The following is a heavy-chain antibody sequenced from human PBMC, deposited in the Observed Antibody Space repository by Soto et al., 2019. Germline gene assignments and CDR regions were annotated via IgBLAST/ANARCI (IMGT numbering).Heavy chain of an antibody. D-gene: IGHD4-17*01. J-gene: IGHJ4*02. CDR2: IYYSGST. CDR1: GGSLSSGGYY. V-gene: IGHV4-31*03. Sequence: QVQLQESGPGLVKPSQTLSLSCTVSGGSLSSGGYYWSWVRQHPGKGLEWIGFIYYSGSTYYIPSPKSRVTISVDTSQNQCSLKLTSVTAADTAVYYCARDTPRDYRGYFDSWGQATLVTASS. CDR3: ARDTPRDYRGYFDS.